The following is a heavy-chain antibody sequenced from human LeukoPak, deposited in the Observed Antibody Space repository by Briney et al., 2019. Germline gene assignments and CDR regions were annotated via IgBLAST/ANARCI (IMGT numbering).Heavy chain of an antibody. CDR1: GFTFSSYA. D-gene: IGHD6-19*01. J-gene: IGHJ5*02. CDR2: ISYDGSNK. CDR3: ARDSLGTSSGWFDP. V-gene: IGHV3-30-3*01. Sequence: GGSLRLSCAASGFTFSSYAMHWVRQAPGKGLKWVAVISYDGSNKFYADSVKGRFTISRDNSKNTLYLQMNSLRAEDTAVYYCARDSLGTSSGWFDPWGQGTLVTVSS.